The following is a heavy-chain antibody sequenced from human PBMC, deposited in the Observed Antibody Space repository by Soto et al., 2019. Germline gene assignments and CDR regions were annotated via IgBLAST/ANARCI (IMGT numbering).Heavy chain of an antibody. CDR1: GLTYMEYA. CDR3: AKYRDYGDYDSFDY. CDR2: INGDGGRT. Sequence: PGGSLRLSCAVSGLTYMEYAKSWVRQAPEKELEWVTGINGDGGRTYYADSVKGRFSISRDNSKNTVYLQMNSLRAEGTAVYYCAKYRDYGDYDSFDYWGQGTLVTVSS. V-gene: IGHV3-23*01. D-gene: IGHD4-17*01. J-gene: IGHJ4*02.